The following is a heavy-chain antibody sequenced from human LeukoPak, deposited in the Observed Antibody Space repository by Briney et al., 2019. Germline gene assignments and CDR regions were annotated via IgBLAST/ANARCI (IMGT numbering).Heavy chain of an antibody. Sequence: PGGSPRLSCAASGFTFSSYEMNWVRQAPGKGLEWVSYISSSGSTIYYADSVKGRFTISRDNSKNTLYLQMNSLRAEDTAVYYCAKDSQYYDILTGVKGKDYYYYYMDVWGKGTTVTISS. V-gene: IGHV3-48*03. D-gene: IGHD3-9*01. J-gene: IGHJ6*03. CDR3: AKDSQYYDILTGVKGKDYYYYYMDV. CDR1: GFTFSSYE. CDR2: ISSSGSTI.